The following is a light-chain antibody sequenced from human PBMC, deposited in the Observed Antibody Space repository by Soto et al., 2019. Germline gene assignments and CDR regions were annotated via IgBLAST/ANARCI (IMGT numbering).Light chain of an antibody. CDR1: QSLLHSNGYNY. J-gene: IGKJ2*01. V-gene: IGKV2-28*01. Sequence: DIVMTQSPLSLPVTPGEPASISCRSSQSLLHSNGYNYLDWYLQKPGQSPQLLIYLGSNRASGGPDRFSASGPGTDFTLKIIRVEAEDVGVYYCMQALQAPFMYTFGQGTKLEIK. CDR2: LGS. CDR3: MQALQAPFMYT.